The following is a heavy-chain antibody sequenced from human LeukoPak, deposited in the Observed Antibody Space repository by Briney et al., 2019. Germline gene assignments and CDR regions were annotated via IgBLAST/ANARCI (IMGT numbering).Heavy chain of an antibody. D-gene: IGHD6-13*01. CDR2: SYHSGST. CDR1: GGSISSYY. V-gene: IGHV4-59*01. CDR3: ARGRIAAAGTGPYYYGMDV. J-gene: IGHJ6*02. Sequence: SETLSLTCTVSGGSISSYYWSWIRQPPGKGLEWMGYSYHSGSTNYNPSLKSRVTISVDTSKNQFSLKLSSVTAADTAVYYCARGRIAAAGTGPYYYGMDVWGQGTTVTVSS.